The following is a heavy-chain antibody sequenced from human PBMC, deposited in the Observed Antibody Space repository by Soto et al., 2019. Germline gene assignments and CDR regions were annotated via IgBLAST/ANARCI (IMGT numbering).Heavy chain of an antibody. J-gene: IGHJ6*02. CDR3: ARDEVGNWNSFYYYGMDV. D-gene: IGHD1-20*01. Sequence: GASVKVSCKASGGTFRSYAISWVRQAPGQGLEWMGGIIPIFGTANYAQKFQGRVTITADESTSTAYMELSSLRSEDTAVYYCARDEVGNWNSFYYYGMDVWGQETTVTVS. V-gene: IGHV1-69*13. CDR2: IIPIFGTA. CDR1: GGTFRSYA.